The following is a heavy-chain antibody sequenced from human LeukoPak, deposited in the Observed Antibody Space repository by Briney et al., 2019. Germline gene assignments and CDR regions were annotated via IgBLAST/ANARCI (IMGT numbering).Heavy chain of an antibody. CDR1: GGSISSSN. D-gene: IGHD1-26*01. CDR3: ARDKGATTDY. CDR2: VSGSSANI. J-gene: IGHJ4*02. V-gene: IGHV3-21*01. Sequence: ETLSLTCAVSGGSISSSNWWSWVRQAPGKGLEWVSSVSGSSANIYYADSVKGRFTISRDNAKNLLYLQMNSLGAEDTAVYYCARDKGATTDYWGQGTLVTVSS.